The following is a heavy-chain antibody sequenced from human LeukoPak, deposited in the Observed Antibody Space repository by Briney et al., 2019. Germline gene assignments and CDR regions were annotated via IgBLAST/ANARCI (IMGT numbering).Heavy chain of an antibody. V-gene: IGHV3-23*01. CDR3: AKAPLRLEEYFQH. CDR1: GFTFSSYA. Sequence: PGGSLRLSCAASGFTFSSYAMSWVRQALGKGLEWVSAISGSGGSTYYADSVKGRFTISRDNSKNTLYLQMNSLRAEDTAVYYCAKAPLRLEEYFQHWGQGTLVTVSS. J-gene: IGHJ1*01. D-gene: IGHD1-1*01. CDR2: ISGSGGST.